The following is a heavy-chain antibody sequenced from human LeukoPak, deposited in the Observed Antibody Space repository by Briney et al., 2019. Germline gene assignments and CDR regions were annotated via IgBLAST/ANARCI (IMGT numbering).Heavy chain of an antibody. CDR1: GFTFSSYS. CDR2: ISSSSSYI. V-gene: IGHV3-21*01. Sequence: GGSLRLSCAASGFTFSSYSMNWVRQAPGKGLEWVSSISSSSSYIYYADSVKGRFTISRDNAKNSLYLQMNSLRAEDTAVYYCARIVGAYYHGMDVWGQGTTVTVSS. D-gene: IGHD1-26*01. CDR3: ARIVGAYYHGMDV. J-gene: IGHJ6*02.